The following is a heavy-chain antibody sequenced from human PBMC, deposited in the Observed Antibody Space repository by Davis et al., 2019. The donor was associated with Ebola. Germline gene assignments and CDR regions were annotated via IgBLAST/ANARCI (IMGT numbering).Heavy chain of an antibody. V-gene: IGHV3-9*01. CDR2: ISWISGTR. J-gene: IGHJ6*02. D-gene: IGHD6-6*01. CDR3: AKDMVARYSSSSSGMEV. Sequence: SLKISCAVSGFSFGDYAMHWVRQVPGKGLEWVSSISWISGTRDYADSVRGRFTISRDNTKNSLFLQMHTVRPEDTAVYFCAKDMVARYSSSSSGMEVWGQGTKVTVSS. CDR1: GFSFGDYA.